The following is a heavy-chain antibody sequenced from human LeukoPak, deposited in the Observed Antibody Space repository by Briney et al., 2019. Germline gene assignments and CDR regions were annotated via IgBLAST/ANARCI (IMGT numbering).Heavy chain of an antibody. CDR1: GGSISSHY. D-gene: IGHD3-10*01. Sequence: SETLSLTCTVSGGSISSHYWSWIRQPPGKGLEWIGYIHYSGTTNYNPSLKSRVSISADTSENQFSLKLSSVTAADTAVYYCARGIPGGSGTDAFDIWGQGTMVTVSS. V-gene: IGHV4-59*11. J-gene: IGHJ3*02. CDR3: ARGIPGGSGTDAFDI. CDR2: IHYSGTT.